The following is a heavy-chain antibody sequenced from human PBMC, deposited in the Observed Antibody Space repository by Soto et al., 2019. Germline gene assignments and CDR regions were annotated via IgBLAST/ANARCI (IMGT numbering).Heavy chain of an antibody. Sequence: SETLSLTCTVSGGSISSYYWSWIRQPPGKGLEWIGYIYYSGSTNYNPSLKSRVTISVDTSKNQFSLKLSSVTAADTAVYYCARGKADEWLVDVWLGSFDYWGQGTLVTVSS. CDR3: ARGKADEWLVDVWLGSFDY. D-gene: IGHD6-19*01. CDR2: IYYSGST. CDR1: GGSISSYY. J-gene: IGHJ4*02. V-gene: IGHV4-59*01.